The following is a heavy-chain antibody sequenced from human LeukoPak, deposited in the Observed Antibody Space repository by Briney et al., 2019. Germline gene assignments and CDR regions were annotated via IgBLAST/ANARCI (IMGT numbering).Heavy chain of an antibody. Sequence: SETLSLACTVSGGSISTYYWNWIRQSPGKGLEWIGSVSQSGNTYYKSSLKSRVTVSIDTSKNEFSLILTSVTAADTAEYYCARHLYYSASAFWYIDLWGRGTLVIVSP. J-gene: IGHJ2*01. CDR2: VSQSGNT. CDR3: ARHLYYSASAFWYIDL. D-gene: IGHD3-10*01. CDR1: GGSISTYY. V-gene: IGHV4-39*01.